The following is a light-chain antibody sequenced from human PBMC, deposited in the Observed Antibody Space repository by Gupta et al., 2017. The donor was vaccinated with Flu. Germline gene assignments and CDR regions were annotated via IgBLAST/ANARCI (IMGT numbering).Light chain of an antibody. CDR1: AMRSKS. Sequence: GKTARIAVVVNAMRSKSGTVYQKKTAPAPGLLVNDDSDRPSGFPERFSGANYGNTATLTITSVDAGEEADYYCQVWDPISEHRVFGGGTKLTVL. CDR3: QVWDPISEHRV. J-gene: IGLJ3*02. CDR2: DDS. V-gene: IGLV3-21*03.